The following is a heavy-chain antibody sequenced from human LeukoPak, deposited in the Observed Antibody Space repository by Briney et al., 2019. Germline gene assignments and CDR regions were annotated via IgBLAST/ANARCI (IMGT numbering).Heavy chain of an antibody. CDR1: GGSISSGGYY. D-gene: IGHD3-3*01. CDR3: ASAIFVENAFDI. V-gene: IGHV4-61*08. J-gene: IGHJ3*02. CDR2: VYYSGSA. Sequence: PSQTLSLTCTVSGGSISSGGYYWSWIRQPPGKGLEWIGYVYYSGSAHYNPSLKSRVTISVDTSKSQFSLKLSSVTAADTAVYYCASAIFVENAFDIWGQGTMVTVSS.